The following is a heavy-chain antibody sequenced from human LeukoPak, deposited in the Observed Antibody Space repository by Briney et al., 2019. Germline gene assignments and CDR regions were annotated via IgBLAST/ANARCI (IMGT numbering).Heavy chain of an antibody. CDR1: GGSISSSSYY. D-gene: IGHD1-26*01. CDR2: IYYSGST. J-gene: IGHJ4*02. Sequence: PSETLSLTCTVSGGSISSSSYYWGWIRQPPGKGLEWIGSIYYSGSTYYNPSLKSRVTISVDTSKNQFSPKLSSVTAADTAVYYCASRSGRELYFDYWGQGTLVTVSS. V-gene: IGHV4-39*01. CDR3: ASRSGRELYFDY.